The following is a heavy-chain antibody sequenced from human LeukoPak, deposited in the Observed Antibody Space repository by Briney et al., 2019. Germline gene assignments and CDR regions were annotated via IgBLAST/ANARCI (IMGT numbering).Heavy chain of an antibody. V-gene: IGHV3-30*04. CDR2: ISYDGSNK. J-gene: IGHJ4*02. CDR1: GFTFSSYV. CDR3: ARAIKAVAGTFHRDYYFDY. D-gene: IGHD6-19*01. Sequence: GRSLRLSCAASGFTFSSYVMHWVRQAPGKGLEWVAVISYDGSNKYYADSVKGRFTISRDNSKNTLYLQMNSLRAEDTAVYYCARAIKAVAGTFHRDYYFDYWGQGTLVTVSS.